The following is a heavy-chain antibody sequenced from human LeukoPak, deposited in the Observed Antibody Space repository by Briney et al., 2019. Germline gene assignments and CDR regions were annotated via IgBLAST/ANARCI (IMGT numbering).Heavy chain of an antibody. J-gene: IGHJ5*02. D-gene: IGHD6-19*01. V-gene: IGHV3-23*01. Sequence: TGGSLRLSCVASGFTFSSYALNWVRQTPGKGLEWVSTISGSGASTYYADAVRGRFTISRDNSRNTLQLQMNSLRAEDTAVYYCAKGYSSGYGAWGQGTLVTVSS. CDR2: ISGSGAST. CDR3: AKGYSSGYGA. CDR1: GFTFSSYA.